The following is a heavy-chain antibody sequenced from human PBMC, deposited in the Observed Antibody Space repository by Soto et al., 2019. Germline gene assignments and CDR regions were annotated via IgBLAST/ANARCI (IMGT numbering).Heavy chain of an antibody. CDR3: ARDPAYISSSCLDH. CDR2: IATDGSRT. CDR1: GFSFSDYW. J-gene: IGHJ4*02. D-gene: IGHD2-2*01. Sequence: EVHLVESGGGLVQPGGSLRLSCVASGFSFSDYWMHWVRQVPGQGLVWVSRIATDGSRTTYADSVKGRFTISRDNAKNMLFLQMNTLRAEDTAVYYCARDPAYISSSCLDHWGQGTLVTVSS. V-gene: IGHV3-74*01.